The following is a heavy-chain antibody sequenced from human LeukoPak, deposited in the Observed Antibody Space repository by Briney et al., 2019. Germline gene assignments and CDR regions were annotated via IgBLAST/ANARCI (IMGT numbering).Heavy chain of an antibody. CDR1: GFTVSSNY. CDR3: ARERAYYYGSGSYES. V-gene: IGHV3-53*01. D-gene: IGHD3-10*01. CDR2: IYSGGST. Sequence: GGSLRLSCAASGFTVSSNYMSWVRQAPGKGLEWVSVIYSGGSTYYADSVKGRLTISRDNSKNTLYLQMNSLRAEDTAVYYCARERAYYYGSGSYESWGQGTTVTVS. J-gene: IGHJ6*02.